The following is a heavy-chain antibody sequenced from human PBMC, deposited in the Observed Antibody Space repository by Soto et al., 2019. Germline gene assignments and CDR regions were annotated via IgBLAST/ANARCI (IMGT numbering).Heavy chain of an antibody. CDR2: ISGSGGST. V-gene: IGHV3-23*01. J-gene: IGHJ5*02. CDR3: AKDLWRTGTADWFDP. CDR1: GFTFSSYA. D-gene: IGHD1-1*01. Sequence: GGSLRLSCAASGFTFSSYAMNWVRQAPGKGLEWVSSISGSGGSTYYADSVKGRFTISRDNSKNTLYLQMNSLRAEDTAVYYCAKDLWRTGTADWFDPWGQGTLVTVSS.